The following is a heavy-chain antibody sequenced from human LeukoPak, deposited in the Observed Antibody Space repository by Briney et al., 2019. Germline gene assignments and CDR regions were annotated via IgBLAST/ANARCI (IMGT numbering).Heavy chain of an antibody. V-gene: IGHV4-31*03. CDR2: IYYSGST. Sequence: SETLSLTCTVSGGSISSGGYYWSWIRQHPGKGLEWIGYIYYSGSTYYNPSLKSRVTISVDTSKNQFSLKLSSVTAADTAVYYCARDRGEIGKQQLPHSTDDAFDIWGQGTTVTVSS. CDR3: ARDRGEIGKQQLPHSTDDAFDI. CDR1: GGSISSGGYY. D-gene: IGHD6-13*01. J-gene: IGHJ3*02.